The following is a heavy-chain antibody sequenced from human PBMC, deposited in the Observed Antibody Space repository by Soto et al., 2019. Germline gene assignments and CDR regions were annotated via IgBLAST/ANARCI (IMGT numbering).Heavy chain of an antibody. V-gene: IGHV4-31*03. D-gene: IGHD5-18*01. CDR3: ARGRIRLWLLGEGRVAFDI. CDR2: IYYSGST. CDR1: GGSISSGGYY. J-gene: IGHJ3*02. Sequence: QVQLQESGPGLVKPSQTLSLTCTVSGGSISSGGYYWSWIRQHPGKGLEWIGYIYYSGSTYYNPSLKSRVTISVDTSKNQFSLKLSSVTAADTAVYYCARGRIRLWLLGEGRVAFDIWGQGTMVTVSS.